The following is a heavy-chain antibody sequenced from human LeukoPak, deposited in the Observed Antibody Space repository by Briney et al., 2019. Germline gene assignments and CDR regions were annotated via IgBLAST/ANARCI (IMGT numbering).Heavy chain of an antibody. D-gene: IGHD3-10*01. J-gene: IGHJ4*02. Sequence: AGGSLRLSCAASGFTFSSYGMHWVRQAPGKGLEWVAFIGYDGSKMYYVDSVKGRSTISRDNSENTLYLQMNSLRTEDTALYYCAKDNRNYYIDYWGQGTLVTVSS. CDR2: IGYDGSKM. CDR1: GFTFSSYG. V-gene: IGHV3-30*02. CDR3: AKDNRNYYIDY.